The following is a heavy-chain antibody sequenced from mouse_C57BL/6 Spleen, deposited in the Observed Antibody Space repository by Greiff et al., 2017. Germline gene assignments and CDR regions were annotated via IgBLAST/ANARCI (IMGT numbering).Heavy chain of an antibody. D-gene: IGHD3-2*02. Sequence: QVQLQQSGAELARPGASVKLSCKASGYTFTSYGISWVKQRTGQGLEWIGEIYPRSGNTYYNEKFKGKATLTADKYSSTAYMELRSLTSADSAVYFCARELETAQATRMDYWGQGTTLTVSS. CDR1: GYTFTSYG. CDR3: ARELETAQATRMDY. CDR2: IYPRSGNT. J-gene: IGHJ2*01. V-gene: IGHV1-81*01.